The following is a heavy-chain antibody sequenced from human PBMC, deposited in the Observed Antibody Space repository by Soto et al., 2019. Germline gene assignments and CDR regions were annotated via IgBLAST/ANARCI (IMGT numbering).Heavy chain of an antibody. J-gene: IGHJ4*02. D-gene: IGHD6-19*01. CDR3: ARTIAVAGDDY. CDR2: INHSGST. CDR1: GGSFSGYY. Sequence: QVQLQQWGAGLLKPSETLSLTCAVYGGSFSGYYWTWIRQPPGKGLEWIGEINHSGSTNYNPSLKSXXTXSXXTSKNQFSLKLSSVTAADTAVYYCARTIAVAGDDYWGQGTLVTVSS. V-gene: IGHV4-34*01.